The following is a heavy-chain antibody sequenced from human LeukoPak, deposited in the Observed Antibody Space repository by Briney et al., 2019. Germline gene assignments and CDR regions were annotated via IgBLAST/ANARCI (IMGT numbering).Heavy chain of an antibody. D-gene: IGHD3-10*01. Sequence: GGSLRLSCAGSGFTVSSNYMSWVGQAPGKGLEWVSVIYSGGSTYYADSVKGRFTISRDNSKNTLYLQMNSLRAEDTAVYYCARRDSGYYYGMDVWRQGTTVTVSS. CDR3: ARRDSGYYYGMDV. CDR2: IYSGGST. J-gene: IGHJ6*02. V-gene: IGHV3-53*01. CDR1: GFTVSSNY.